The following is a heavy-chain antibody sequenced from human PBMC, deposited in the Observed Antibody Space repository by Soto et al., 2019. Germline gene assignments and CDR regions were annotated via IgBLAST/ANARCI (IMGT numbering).Heavy chain of an antibody. Sequence: ASVKVSCKASGYTFTNNDVSGVRQATGQGLEWMGWMNPGSGDTGYAQKFQGRVTMTRDISIATAYMELNSLTSEDTAIYYCARMESFGSLNWFDPWGQGTLVTGSS. CDR1: GYTFTNND. J-gene: IGHJ5*02. D-gene: IGHD5-18*01. CDR3: ARMESFGSLNWFDP. CDR2: MNPGSGDT. V-gene: IGHV1-8*02.